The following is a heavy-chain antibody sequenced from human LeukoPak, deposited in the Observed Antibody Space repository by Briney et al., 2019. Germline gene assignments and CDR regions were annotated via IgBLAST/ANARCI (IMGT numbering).Heavy chain of an antibody. J-gene: IGHJ4*02. CDR1: GYSFTSYG. V-gene: IGHV1-18*01. CDR2: ISTYNGKT. D-gene: IGHD6-19*01. Sequence: ASVKVSCKASGYSFTSYGISRVRQAPGQGLEWMGWISTYNGKTNPAQKFQGRVTMTTDTSTSTAYMELRSLRSDDTAVYYCARGGPRIAVPGTVLWGQGTLVTVSS. CDR3: ARGGPRIAVPGTVL.